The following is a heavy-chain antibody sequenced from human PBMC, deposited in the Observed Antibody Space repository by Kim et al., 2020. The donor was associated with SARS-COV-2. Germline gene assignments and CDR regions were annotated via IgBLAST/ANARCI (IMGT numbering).Heavy chain of an antibody. V-gene: IGHV3-11*04. CDR3: ARGVVAGNSYTMDG. D-gene: IGHD3-3*01. Sequence: GGSLRLSCAASGFTFSDYYMSWIRQAPGKGLEWVSSISSGGSTKFYADSVKGRFTISRDNAKNSLYLQMNSLRAEDTAVFFCARGVVAGNSYTMDGWGQG. CDR1: GFTFSDYY. CDR2: ISSGGSTK. J-gene: IGHJ6*02.